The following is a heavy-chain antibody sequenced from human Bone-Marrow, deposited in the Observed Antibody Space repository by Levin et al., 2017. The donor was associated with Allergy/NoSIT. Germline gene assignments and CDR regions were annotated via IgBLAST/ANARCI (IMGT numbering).Heavy chain of an antibody. J-gene: IGHJ4*02. D-gene: IGHD6-13*01. Sequence: SCTVSGGSISSYYWSWIRQPPGKGLEWIGYIYYSGSTNYNPSLKSRVTISVDTSKNQFSLKLSSVTAADTAVYYCARVRGQQPYDYWGQGTLVTVSS. CDR3: ARVRGQQPYDY. CDR1: GGSISSYY. CDR2: IYYSGST. V-gene: IGHV4-59*01.